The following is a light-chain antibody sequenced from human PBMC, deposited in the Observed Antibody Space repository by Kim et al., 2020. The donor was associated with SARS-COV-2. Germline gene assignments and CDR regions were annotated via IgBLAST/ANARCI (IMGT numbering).Light chain of an antibody. J-gene: IGKJ2*01. V-gene: IGKV3-20*01. CDR3: QQYDASPYT. CDR1: QRLGFGS. CDR2: GSA. Sequence: PGARTPLSCGASQRLGFGSLAWYQQKPGQAPRLLIYGSASRATGIPDKFTGSGSGTHFALTISRLEPEDFAVYYCQQYDASPYTFGLGTKLEI.